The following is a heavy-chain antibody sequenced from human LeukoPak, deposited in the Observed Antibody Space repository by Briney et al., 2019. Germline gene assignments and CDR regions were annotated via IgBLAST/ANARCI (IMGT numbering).Heavy chain of an antibody. V-gene: IGHV3-23*01. D-gene: IGHD4-11*01. Sequence: SGGSLRLSCAASGFTFSSYAMSWVRQAPGKGLEWVSAISGSGGSTYYADSVKGRFTISRDNSKNTLYLQMNSLRAEDTAVYYCAKDPHCRTVTTTFDYWGQGTLVTVSS. CDR2: ISGSGGST. CDR3: AKDPHCRTVTTTFDY. CDR1: GFTFSSYA. J-gene: IGHJ4*02.